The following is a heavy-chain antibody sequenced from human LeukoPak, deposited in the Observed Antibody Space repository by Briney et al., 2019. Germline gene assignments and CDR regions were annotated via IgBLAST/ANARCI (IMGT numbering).Heavy chain of an antibody. CDR2: INHSGST. CDR1: GGSFSGYY. CDR3: ARHYRDMVYYYYMDV. Sequence: SETLSLTCAVYGGSFSGYYWSWIRQPPGKGLEWIGEINHSGSTNYNPSLKSRVTISVDTSKNRFSLKLSSVTAADTAVYYCARHYRDMVYYYYMDVWGKGTTVTVSS. J-gene: IGHJ6*03. D-gene: IGHD5-12*01. V-gene: IGHV4-34*01.